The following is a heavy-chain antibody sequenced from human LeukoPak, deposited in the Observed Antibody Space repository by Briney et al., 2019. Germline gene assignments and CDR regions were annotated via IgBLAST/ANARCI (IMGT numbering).Heavy chain of an antibody. CDR3: AREVYYYGSGSYFNY. CDR1: GGSFSGYY. J-gene: IGHJ4*02. D-gene: IGHD3-10*01. CDR2: IYTIVST. Sequence: SSETLSLTCAVYGGSFSGYYWSWIRQPAGGGREWIGRIYTIVSTNYNPSLKSRVTMSVDTPKNQFSLKLSSVTAADTAVYYCAREVYYYGSGSYFNYWGQGTLVTVSS. V-gene: IGHV4-4*07.